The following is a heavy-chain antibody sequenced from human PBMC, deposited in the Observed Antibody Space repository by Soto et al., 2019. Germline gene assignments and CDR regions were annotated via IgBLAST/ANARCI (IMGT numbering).Heavy chain of an antibody. V-gene: IGHV3-13*01. CDR3: ARDLKVVYSGDYVYYYYGMDV. CDR1: GFTFSSYD. CDR2: IGTAGDT. Sequence: GGSLRLSCAASGFTFSSYDMHWVRQATGKGLEWVSAIGTAGDTYYPGSVKGRFTTSRENAKNSLYLQMNSLRAEDTAVYYCARDLKVVYSGDYVYYYYGMDVWGQGTTVTVSS. D-gene: IGHD4-17*01. J-gene: IGHJ6*02.